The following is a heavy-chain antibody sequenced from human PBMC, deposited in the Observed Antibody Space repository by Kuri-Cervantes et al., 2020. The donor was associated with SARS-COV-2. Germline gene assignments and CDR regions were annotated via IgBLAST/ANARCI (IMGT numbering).Heavy chain of an antibody. V-gene: IGHV3-23*01. D-gene: IGHD6-13*01. CDR3: AKDAGYSSSWYVGGSIWFDP. CDR2: ISGSGGST. J-gene: IGHJ5*02. CDR1: GFTFSSYA. Sequence: GGSLRLSCAASGFTFSSYAMSWVRQAPGKGLEWVSAISGSGGSTYYEDSVKGRFTISRDNSKNTLYLQMNSLRAEDTAVYYCAKDAGYSSSWYVGGSIWFDPWGQGTLVTVSS.